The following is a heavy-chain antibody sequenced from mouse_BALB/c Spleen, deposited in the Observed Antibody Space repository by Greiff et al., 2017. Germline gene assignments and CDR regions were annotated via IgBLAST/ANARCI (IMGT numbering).Heavy chain of an antibody. D-gene: IGHD2-10*01. V-gene: IGHV1S81*02. J-gene: IGHJ4*01. CDR3: ARGIPYYGNHPYAMDY. CDR2: INPSTGYT. CDR1: GYTFTSYY. Sequence: QVQLQQPGAELVKPGASVKLSCKASGYTFTSYYMYWVKQRPGQGLEWIGGINPSTGYTEYNQKFKDKATLTADKSSSTAYMQLSSLTSEDSAVYYCARGIPYYGNHPYAMDYWGQGTSVTVSS.